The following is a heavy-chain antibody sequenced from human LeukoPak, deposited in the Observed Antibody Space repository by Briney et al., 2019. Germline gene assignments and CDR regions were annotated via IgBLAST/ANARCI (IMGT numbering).Heavy chain of an antibody. D-gene: IGHD6-19*01. Sequence: SETLSLTCAVYGGSFSGYYWSWIRQPPGKGLEWIGYISYSGGTDYNPSLKSRVTISLDTSKNHFSLNVSSVTAADTAVYYCARQISSGWYLFDYWGQGTLVTVSS. CDR3: ARQISSGWYLFDY. CDR1: GGSFSGYY. J-gene: IGHJ4*02. V-gene: IGHV4-59*08. CDR2: ISYSGGT.